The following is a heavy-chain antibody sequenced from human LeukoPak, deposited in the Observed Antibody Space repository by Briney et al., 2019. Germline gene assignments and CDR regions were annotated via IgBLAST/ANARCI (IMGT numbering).Heavy chain of an antibody. CDR3: ARAPSEIGGYYPEYFRH. CDR2: IKSDGGT. Sequence: GGSLRLSCAASGFTFDDYAMHWVRQAPGKGLEWVSRIKSDGGTNYADSVKGRFTISRDNAKKTVSLQMNSLRPEDTGVYYCARAPSEIGGYYPEYFRHWGQGTLVTVSS. V-gene: IGHV3-74*01. J-gene: IGHJ1*01. CDR1: GFTFDDYA. D-gene: IGHD3-22*01.